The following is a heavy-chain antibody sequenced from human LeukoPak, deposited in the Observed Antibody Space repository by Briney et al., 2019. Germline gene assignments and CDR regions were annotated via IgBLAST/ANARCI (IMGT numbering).Heavy chain of an antibody. D-gene: IGHD5-18*01. J-gene: IGHJ5*02. Sequence: PSETLSLTCAVYGGSFSGYYWSWIRQPPGKGLEWIGEINHSGSTNYNPSLKSRVTISVDTSKNQFSLKLSSVTAADTAVYYCARDPRRRGYSYGFPYNWFDPWGQGTLVTVSS. CDR2: INHSGST. V-gene: IGHV4-34*01. CDR1: GGSFSGYY. CDR3: ARDPRRRGYSYGFPYNWFDP.